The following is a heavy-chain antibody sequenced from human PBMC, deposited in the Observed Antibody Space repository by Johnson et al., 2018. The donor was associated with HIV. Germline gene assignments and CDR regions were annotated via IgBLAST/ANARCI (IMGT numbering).Heavy chain of an antibody. V-gene: IGHV3-9*01. CDR1: GFTFDDYA. J-gene: IGHJ3*02. Sequence: VQLVESGGGLVQPGRSLRLSRAASGFTFDDYAMHWVRQAPGKGLEWVSGISWNSGSIGSADSVTGRFTISRDNAKNSLYLQMNSLRAEDTAVYYCARACSGGSCYEEKSPDAFDIWGQGTMVTVSS. D-gene: IGHD2-15*01. CDR3: ARACSGGSCYEEKSPDAFDI. CDR2: ISWNSGSI.